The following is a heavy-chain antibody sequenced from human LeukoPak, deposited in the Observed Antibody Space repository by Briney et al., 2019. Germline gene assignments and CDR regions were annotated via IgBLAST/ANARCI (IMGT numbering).Heavy chain of an antibody. CDR2: INTNTGNP. V-gene: IGHV7-4-1*02. J-gene: IGHJ6*03. D-gene: IGHD2-15*01. CDR1: GYTFTGYY. CDR3: ARDAGIEAYMDV. Sequence: ASVKVSCKASGYTFTGYYMHWVRQAPGQGLEWMGWINTNTGNPMYAQGFTGRFIFSLDTSVSTAFLQITSLKAEDTAVYYCARDAGIEAYMDVWGKGTTVTVSS.